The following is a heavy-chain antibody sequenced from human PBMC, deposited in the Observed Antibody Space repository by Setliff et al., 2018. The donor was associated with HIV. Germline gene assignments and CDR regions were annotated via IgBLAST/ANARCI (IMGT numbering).Heavy chain of an antibody. J-gene: IGHJ4*02. Sequence: PSETLSLTCTVSGGSITGYYWNWIRQPPGKGLEWIGHIYYNGNTNYNPSLKSRGTISVDTSKNQSSLKLTSVTAADTAVYYCAREIYGGNSRPCDYWGQGTLVTVSS. V-gene: IGHV4-59*01. CDR3: AREIYGGNSRPCDY. CDR1: GGSITGYY. D-gene: IGHD4-17*01. CDR2: IYYNGNT.